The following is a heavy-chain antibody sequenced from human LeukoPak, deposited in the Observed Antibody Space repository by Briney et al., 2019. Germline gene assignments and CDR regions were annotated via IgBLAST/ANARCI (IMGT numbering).Heavy chain of an antibody. Sequence: LETLSLTCAVYGGSFSGYYWTWIRQPPGKGLEWIGEINHTGGTNYNPSLKSRVTISVDTSKSQFSLKLSSVTAADTAVYYCARGWVTTTSYYYYGMDVWGRGTTVTVSS. CDR2: INHTGGT. V-gene: IGHV4-34*01. CDR3: ARGWVTTTSYYYYGMDV. CDR1: GGSFSGYY. J-gene: IGHJ6*04. D-gene: IGHD2-21*02.